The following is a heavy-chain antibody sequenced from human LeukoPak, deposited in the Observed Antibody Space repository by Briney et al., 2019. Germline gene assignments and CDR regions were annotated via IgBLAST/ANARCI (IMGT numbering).Heavy chain of an antibody. V-gene: IGHV3-7*01. CDR3: ARDAGYYRMDV. J-gene: IGHJ6*03. CDR2: IQEDGSGK. CDR1: GFTFSSYA. Sequence: HPGGSLRLSCAASGFTFSSYAMSWVRQAPGKGLEWVAMIQEDGSGKYYVDSVKGRFTISRDNARRLVYLQLDRLRAEDTAVYYCARDAGYYRMDVWGRGTTVTVSS. D-gene: IGHD3-16*01.